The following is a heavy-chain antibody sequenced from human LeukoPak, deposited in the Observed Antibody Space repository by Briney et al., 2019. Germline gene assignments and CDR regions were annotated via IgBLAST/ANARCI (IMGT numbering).Heavy chain of an antibody. D-gene: IGHD3-3*01. CDR1: GGSISSYY. CDR3: AGRITIFGVVSDY. Sequence: SETLSLTCTVSGGSISSYYWSWIRQPAGKGLEWIGYIYYSGSTYYNPSLKSRVTISVDTSKNQFSLKLSSVTAADTAVYYCAGRITIFGVVSDYWGQGTLVTVSS. V-gene: IGHV4-59*06. J-gene: IGHJ4*02. CDR2: IYYSGST.